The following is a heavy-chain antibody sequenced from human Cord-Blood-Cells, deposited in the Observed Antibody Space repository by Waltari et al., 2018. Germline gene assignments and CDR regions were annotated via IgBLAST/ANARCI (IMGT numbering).Heavy chain of an antibody. Sequence: QLQLQESGPGLVTPSETLSLTCTVPGGYISSSSYYWGWIRQPPGKGLEWIGSIYYSGDTYYNPSLKSRVTISVDTSKNQFSLKLSSVTAADTAVYYCARHGESAAAASFDYGGQGTLVTVSS. CDR2: IYYSGDT. D-gene: IGHD6-13*01. V-gene: IGHV4-39*01. J-gene: IGHJ4*02. CDR3: ARHGESAAAASFDY. CDR1: GGYISSSSYY.